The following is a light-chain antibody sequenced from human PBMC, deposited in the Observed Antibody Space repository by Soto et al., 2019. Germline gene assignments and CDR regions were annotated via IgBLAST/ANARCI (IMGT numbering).Light chain of an antibody. Sequence: DIQMTQSPSTLSASVGDRVTITCRASQSISSWLAWYQQKPGKAPKLLIYDASSLESGVPSRFSGSGSGTEFTITISSLQADDFATYYCQQYNSWSVTFGQGTKVEIK. V-gene: IGKV1-5*01. CDR1: QSISSW. CDR2: DAS. CDR3: QQYNSWSVT. J-gene: IGKJ1*01.